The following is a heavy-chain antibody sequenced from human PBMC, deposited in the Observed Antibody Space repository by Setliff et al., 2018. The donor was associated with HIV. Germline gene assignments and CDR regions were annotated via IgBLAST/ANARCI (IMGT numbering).Heavy chain of an antibody. CDR1: GFTFGDYA. Sequence: GGSLRLSCIGSGFTFGDYAMNWFRQAPGKGLEWVGFIRTKAYGGETQYGASVTGRFSISRDDSKSIAYLQMNSLTTDDTAVYFCTRDRRGSSSWSGYNGGFDYWGQGTLVTVSS. CDR2: IRTKAYGGET. D-gene: IGHD3-3*01. CDR3: TRDRRGSSSWSGYNGGFDY. V-gene: IGHV3-49*03. J-gene: IGHJ4*02.